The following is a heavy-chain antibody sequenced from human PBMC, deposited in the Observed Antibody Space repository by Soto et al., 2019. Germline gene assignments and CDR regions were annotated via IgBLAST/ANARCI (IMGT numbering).Heavy chain of an antibody. CDR3: ARLSGELRGDYTFDY. D-gene: IGHD4-17*01. V-gene: IGHV1-18*01. J-gene: IGHJ4*02. CDR2: ISAYNGNT. Sequence: ASVKVSCKASGYTFTSYGISWVRQAPGQGLEWMGWISAYNGNTNYAQKLQGRVTMTTDPSTSAAYMELRSLRSDDTAVYYCARLSGELRGDYTFDYWGQGTLVTVSS. CDR1: GYTFTSYG.